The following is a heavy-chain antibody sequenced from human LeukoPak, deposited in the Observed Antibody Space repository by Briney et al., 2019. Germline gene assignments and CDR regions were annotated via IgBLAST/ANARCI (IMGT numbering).Heavy chain of an antibody. V-gene: IGHV1-69*13. CDR1: GGTFSSYA. CDR3: ASPYDFWSGYERIGYCYYYYMDV. J-gene: IGHJ6*03. Sequence: SVKVSCKASGGTFSSYAISWVRQAPGQGLEWMGGIIPIFGTANYAQKFQGRVTITADESTNTAYMELSRLRSQDTAVYSCASPYDFWSGYERIGYCYYYYMDVWGKGTTVTVSS. D-gene: IGHD3-3*01. CDR2: IIPIFGTA.